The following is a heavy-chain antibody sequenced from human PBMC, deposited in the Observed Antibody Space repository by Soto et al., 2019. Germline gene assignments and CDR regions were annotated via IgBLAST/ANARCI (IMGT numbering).Heavy chain of an antibody. J-gene: IGHJ4*01. CDR3: ARDSARYCTNGVCYNFDY. D-gene: IGHD2-8*01. CDR1: GFTFSDYY. CDR2: ISSSGSTI. Sequence: GGSLRLSCAASGFTFSDYYMSWIRQAPGKGLEWVSYISSSGSTIYYADSVKGRFTISRDNAKNSLYLQMNSLRAEDTAVYYCARDSARYCTNGVCYNFDYWVHGTMVAVYS. V-gene: IGHV3-11*01.